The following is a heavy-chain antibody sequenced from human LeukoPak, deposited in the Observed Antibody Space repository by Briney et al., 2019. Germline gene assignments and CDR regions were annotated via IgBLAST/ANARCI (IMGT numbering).Heavy chain of an antibody. J-gene: IGHJ3*02. CDR1: GYMFTNYG. V-gene: IGHV1-18*01. D-gene: IGHD1-26*01. CDR2: ISVYNGDT. Sequence: ASVKVSCKASGYMFTNYGTSWVRQAPGQGLEWLGWISVYNGDTNYAQKFQDRVTMTTDTSTTTADLELRNLRSDDTAIYYCATDKPGVGPFDIWGQGTKVTVSS. CDR3: ATDKPGVGPFDI.